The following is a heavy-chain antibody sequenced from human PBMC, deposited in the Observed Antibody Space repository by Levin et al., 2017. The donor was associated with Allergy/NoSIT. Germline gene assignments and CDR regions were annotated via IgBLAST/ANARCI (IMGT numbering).Heavy chain of an antibody. J-gene: IGHJ5*01. CDR1: GFSFGNYG. D-gene: IGHD2-15*01. CDR2: TWFDGSNR. V-gene: IGHV3-33*01. CDR3: ARCSGSGCHGWVDS. Sequence: QSGGSLRLSCAASGFSFGNYGMHWVRQAPGKGLEWVAVTWFDGSNRYYADSLTGRFTISKDNNKKILYLQMNNLRAEDTATYYCARCSGSGCHGWVDSWGQGTLVTVSS.